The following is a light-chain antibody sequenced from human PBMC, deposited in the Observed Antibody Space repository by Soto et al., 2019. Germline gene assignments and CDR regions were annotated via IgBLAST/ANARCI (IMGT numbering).Light chain of an antibody. CDR1: SSDVGYNY. CDR3: SSYTTSNTRQIV. CDR2: DVS. Sequence: QCVLTQPASVSGSPGQSITISCTGTSSDVGYNYVSWYQHHPGKAPKLMIFDVSNRPSGVSNRFSGSKSGNTASLTISGLQPEDEADYYCSSYTTSNTRQIVFGTGTKVTVL. V-gene: IGLV2-14*03. J-gene: IGLJ1*01.